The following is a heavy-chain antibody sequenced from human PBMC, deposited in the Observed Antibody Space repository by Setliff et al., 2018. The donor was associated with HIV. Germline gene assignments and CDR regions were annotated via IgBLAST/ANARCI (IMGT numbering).Heavy chain of an antibody. CDR2: IHLSDT. J-gene: IGHJ4*02. CDR1: GGSMRSNIYY. Sequence: SETLSLTCSVSGGSMRSNIYYWGWIRLSPTKGLEWIGSIHLSDTYYDPSLKSRVTISVDTSKDQFSLKLTSLTAADTAVYYCARSSMAGFDYWGQGKLVTVSS. V-gene: IGHV4-39*07. CDR3: ARSSMAGFDY. D-gene: IGHD6-19*01.